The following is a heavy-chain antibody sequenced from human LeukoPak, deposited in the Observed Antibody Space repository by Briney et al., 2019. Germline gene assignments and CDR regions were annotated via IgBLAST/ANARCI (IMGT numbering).Heavy chain of an antibody. CDR1: GFTFDDYA. V-gene: IGHV3-20*04. J-gene: IGHJ3*02. Sequence: GGSLRLSCAASGFTFDDYAMNWVRQVPGRGLEWVSGINWSGGSTGYADSVKGRFTISRDNAKNSLYLQMNSLRAEDTALYYCARVENYYDCSGHSGAFDIWGQGTMVTVSS. D-gene: IGHD3-22*01. CDR3: ARVENYYDCSGHSGAFDI. CDR2: INWSGGST.